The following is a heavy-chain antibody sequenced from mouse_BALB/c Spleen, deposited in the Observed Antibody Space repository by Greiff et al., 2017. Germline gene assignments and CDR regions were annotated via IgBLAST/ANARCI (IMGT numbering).Heavy chain of an antibody. CDR1: GFSLTSYG. V-gene: IGHV2-2*02. J-gene: IGHJ3*01. CDR3: ASYDYEVAY. D-gene: IGHD2-4*01. Sequence: VQLVESGPGLVAPSQSLSITCTVSGFSLTSYGVSWVRQPPGKGLEWLGVIWSGGSTDYNAAFISRLSISKDNSKSQVFFKMNSLQANDTAIYYCASYDYEVAYWGQGTLVTVSA. CDR2: IWSGGST.